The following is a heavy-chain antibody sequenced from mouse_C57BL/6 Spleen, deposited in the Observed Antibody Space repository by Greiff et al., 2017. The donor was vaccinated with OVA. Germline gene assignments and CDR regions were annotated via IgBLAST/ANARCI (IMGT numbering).Heavy chain of an antibody. D-gene: IGHD2-12*01. CDR2: IYPGDGDT. CDR1: GYAFSSSW. V-gene: IGHV1-82*01. CDR3: ARINCYDEEFDY. J-gene: IGHJ2*01. Sequence: VQLQQSGPELVKPGASVKISCKASGYAFSSSWMNWVKQRPGKGLEWIGRIYPGDGDTNYNGKFKGKATLTADKSSSTAYMQLSSLTSEDSAVYFCARINCYDEEFDYWGQGTTLTVSS.